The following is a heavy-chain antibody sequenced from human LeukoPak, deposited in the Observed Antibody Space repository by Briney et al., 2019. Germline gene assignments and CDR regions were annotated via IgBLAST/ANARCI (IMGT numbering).Heavy chain of an antibody. V-gene: IGHV4-59*01. D-gene: IGHD6-19*01. CDR1: GGFSSSYY. CDR2: IYSGDS. J-gene: IGHJ6*02. Sequence: SETLSLTCTVSGGFSSSYYWGWIRQPPGKGLEWIGYIYSGDSTFHPSLKSRVTISVDTSKNQVSLNLNSVTASDTAVYYCARDSSGWPYYYYGMDVWGQGTTVTVSS. CDR3: ARDSSGWPYYYYGMDV.